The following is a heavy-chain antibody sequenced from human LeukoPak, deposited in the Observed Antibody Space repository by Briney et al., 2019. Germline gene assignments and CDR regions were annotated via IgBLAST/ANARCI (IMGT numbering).Heavy chain of an antibody. CDR2: IYYSGST. CDR1: GGSISSGDYY. V-gene: IGHV4-30-4*08. CDR3: ARTYGSGSYYH. D-gene: IGHD3-10*01. Sequence: PSETLSLTXTVSGGSISSGDYYWSWISQPPGKGLEWIGYIYYSGSTYYNPSLKSRVTISVDTSKNQFSLKLSSVTAADTAVYYCARTYGSGSYYHWGQGTLVTVSS. J-gene: IGHJ5*02.